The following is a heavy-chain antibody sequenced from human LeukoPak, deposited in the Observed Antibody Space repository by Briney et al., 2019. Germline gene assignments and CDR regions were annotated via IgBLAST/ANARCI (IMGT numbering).Heavy chain of an antibody. Sequence: GGSLRLSCAASRFTFSTYAMSWVRQAPGKGLEWVSGLSDGGGYTYYADSVKGRFTISRDNAKNTLYLQMNSLRAEDTAIYYCATAYSTTWSFSDFRGQGTLVTVSS. CDR3: ATAYSTTWSFSDF. J-gene: IGHJ4*02. D-gene: IGHD6-13*01. V-gene: IGHV3-23*01. CDR2: LSDGGGYT. CDR1: RFTFSTYA.